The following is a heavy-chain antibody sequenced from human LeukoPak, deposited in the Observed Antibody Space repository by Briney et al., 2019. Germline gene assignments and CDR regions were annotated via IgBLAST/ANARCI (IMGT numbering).Heavy chain of an antibody. CDR1: EFTFSTYG. Sequence: GGSLRLSCAASEFTFSTYGMHWVRQAPGKGLEWVAFIRYDGSNKYYADSVKGRFTISRDNSKNTLYLQMNSLRAEDTAVYYCAKDAWSGSYYFDYWGQGTLVTVSS. CDR2: IRYDGSNK. V-gene: IGHV3-30*02. J-gene: IGHJ4*02. D-gene: IGHD1-26*01. CDR3: AKDAWSGSYYFDY.